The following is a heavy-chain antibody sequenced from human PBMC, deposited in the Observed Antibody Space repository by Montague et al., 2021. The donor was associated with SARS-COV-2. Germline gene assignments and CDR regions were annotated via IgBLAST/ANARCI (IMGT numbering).Heavy chain of an antibody. D-gene: IGHD2-15*01. V-gene: IGHV4-34*01. CDR2: INHSGST. CDR3: ARGPVDDNCSGGSCYSRYYYGMDV. J-gene: IGHJ6*02. Sequence: SETLSLTCAVYGGSFSGYYCSWIRQPPGKGPEWIGEINHSGSTNYNPSLKSRVTISVDTSKNQFSLKLSSVTAADTAVYYCARGPVDDNCSGGSCYSRYYYGMDVWGQGTTVTVSS. CDR1: GGSFSGYY.